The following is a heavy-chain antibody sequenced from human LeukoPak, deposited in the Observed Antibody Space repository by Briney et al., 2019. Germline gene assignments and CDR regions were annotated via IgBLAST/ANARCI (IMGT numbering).Heavy chain of an antibody. CDR3: ARDHCSGGSCYWAYYYDSSGYTRTDY. J-gene: IGHJ4*02. CDR2: ISSSGSTI. Sequence: PGGSLRLSCAASGFTFSSYEMHWVRQAPGKGLEWVSYISSSGSTIYYADSVKGRFTISRDNAKNSLYLQMNSLRAEDTAVYYCARDHCSGGSCYWAYYYDSSGYTRTDYWGQGTLVTVSS. CDR1: GFTFSSYE. V-gene: IGHV3-48*03. D-gene: IGHD2-15*01.